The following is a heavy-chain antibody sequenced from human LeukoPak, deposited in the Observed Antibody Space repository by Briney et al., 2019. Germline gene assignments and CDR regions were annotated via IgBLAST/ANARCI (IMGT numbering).Heavy chain of an antibody. CDR2: ISYDGSNK. D-gene: IGHD6-6*01. J-gene: IGHJ4*02. V-gene: IGHV3-30*04. CDR1: GFTFSSYA. Sequence: HPGGSLRLSSAASGFTFSSYAMHWVRQAPGKGLEWVAVISYDGSNKYYADSVKGRFTISRDYSKNTLYLQMNSLRAEDTAIYYCANLKGPSRPQGFDYWGQGTQVTVSS. CDR3: ANLKGPSRPQGFDY.